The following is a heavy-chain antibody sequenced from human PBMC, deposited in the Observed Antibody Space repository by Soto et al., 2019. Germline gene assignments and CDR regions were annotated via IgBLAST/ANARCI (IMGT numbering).Heavy chain of an antibody. CDR3: AVPRLGIAAAGIYYYYGMDV. CDR1: GYTFASYY. V-gene: IGHV1-46*03. D-gene: IGHD6-13*01. CDR2: INPSGGST. J-gene: IGHJ6*02. Sequence: GASVKVSCKASGYTFASYYMHWVRQAPGQGLEWMGIINPSGGSTSYAQKFQGRVTMTRDTSTSTVYMELSSLRSEDTAVYYCAVPRLGIAAAGIYYYYGMDVWGQGTTVTVSS.